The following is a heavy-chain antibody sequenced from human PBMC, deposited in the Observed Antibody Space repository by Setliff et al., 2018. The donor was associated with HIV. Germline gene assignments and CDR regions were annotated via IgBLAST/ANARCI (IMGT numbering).Heavy chain of an antibody. CDR2: IKQDGSEK. CDR3: ASSGYNYGGYYMDV. D-gene: IGHD5-18*01. J-gene: IGHJ6*03. Sequence: PGGPLRLSCAASGFTFSSCWVTWVRQGPGKGLEWVANIKQDGSEKYYVDSVKGRFTISRDNGKNSLYLQMNSLRAEDTAVYYCASSGYNYGGYYMDVWGKGTTVTVSS. CDR1: GFTFSSCW. V-gene: IGHV3-7*03.